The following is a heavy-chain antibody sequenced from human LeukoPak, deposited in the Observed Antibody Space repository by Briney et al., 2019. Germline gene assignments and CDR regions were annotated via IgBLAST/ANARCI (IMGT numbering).Heavy chain of an antibody. J-gene: IGHJ3*02. CDR1: GYIFTNYY. CDR3: ASREDCSGGSCLAPFDI. V-gene: IGHV1-46*01. Sequence: GASVKVSCKASGYIFTNYYMQWVRQAPGQGLEWMGIINPNSGNANYAQKFEGRVTISRDTSTTTVYLDLSSLGSEDTAVYCCASREDCSGGSCLAPFDIWGQGTMVTVSS. D-gene: IGHD2-15*01. CDR2: INPNSGNA.